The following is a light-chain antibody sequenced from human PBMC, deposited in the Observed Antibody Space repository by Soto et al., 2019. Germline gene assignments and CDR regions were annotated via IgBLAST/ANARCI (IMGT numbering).Light chain of an antibody. Sequence: DIQMTQSPSSLSASVGDRVTITCRASQIISNYLNWYQQKPGRVPKLLIYAASRLQSGVPSRFSGSESGTDFTLTISSLHPEDFATYYCQQSYSTPYTFGQGTKLEVK. CDR2: AAS. V-gene: IGKV1-39*01. CDR3: QQSYSTPYT. J-gene: IGKJ2*01. CDR1: QIISNY.